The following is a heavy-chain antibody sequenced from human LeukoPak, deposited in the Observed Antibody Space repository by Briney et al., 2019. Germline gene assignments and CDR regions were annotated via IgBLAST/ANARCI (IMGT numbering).Heavy chain of an antibody. Sequence: PSETLSLTCAVYGGSFSGYYWSWICQPPGKGLEWIGEINHSGSTNYNPSLKSRVTISVDTSKNQFSLKLSSVTAADTAVYYCARISNYYGSGSYYWYFDYWGQGTLVTVSS. V-gene: IGHV4-34*01. D-gene: IGHD3-10*01. CDR1: GGSFSGYY. J-gene: IGHJ4*02. CDR2: INHSGST. CDR3: ARISNYYGSGSYYWYFDY.